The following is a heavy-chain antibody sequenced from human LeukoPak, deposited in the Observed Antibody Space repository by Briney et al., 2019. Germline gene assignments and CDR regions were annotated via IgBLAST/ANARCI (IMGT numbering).Heavy chain of an antibody. J-gene: IGHJ6*03. V-gene: IGHV1-69*06. D-gene: IGHD6-19*01. CDR1: GGTFSSYA. Sequence: SVKVSCKASGGTFSSYAISWVRQAPGQGLEWMGGIIPIFGTANYAQKFQGRVTITADKSTSTAYMELSSLRSEDTAVYYCARAAEQWQGGYYYYYYMDVWGKGTTVTVSS. CDR3: ARAAEQWQGGYYYYYYMDV. CDR2: IIPIFGTA.